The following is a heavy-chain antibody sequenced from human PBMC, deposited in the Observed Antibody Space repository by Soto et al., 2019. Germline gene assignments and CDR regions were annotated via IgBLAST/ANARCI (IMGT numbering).Heavy chain of an antibody. Sequence: QITLKESGPTLVRPTQTLTLTCTFSGFSLSTTGVGVGWIRQPPGKALEWLALIYWDDDKRYSPSLKSRLTXTXDTSKNEVILTMTNMDPVDTARYYCAQRLPHYGLGRERGNWFXXXXXXXXVTVXS. CDR2: IYWDDDK. D-gene: IGHD3-10*01. CDR3: AQRLPHYGLGRERGNWFXX. V-gene: IGHV2-5*02. CDR1: GFSLSTTGVG. J-gene: IGHJ5*01.